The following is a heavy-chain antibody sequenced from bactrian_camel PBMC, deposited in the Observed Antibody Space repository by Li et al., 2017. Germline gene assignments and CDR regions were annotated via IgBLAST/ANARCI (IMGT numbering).Heavy chain of an antibody. CDR1: RDTYSNNC. V-gene: IGHV3S54*01. J-gene: IGHJ6*01. Sequence: VQLVESGGGSVQAGGSLRLSCVVSRDTYSNNCIGWFRLPPGKEREGVATVYTGGGNAYYADSVKGRFTISRDNAKNTLYLQMNRLKPEVTAMYYCGVDVFGEDGRSASWTADFHYWGQGTQVTVS. CDR2: VYTGGGNA. D-gene: IGHD1*01. CDR3: GVDVFGEDGRSASWTADFHY.